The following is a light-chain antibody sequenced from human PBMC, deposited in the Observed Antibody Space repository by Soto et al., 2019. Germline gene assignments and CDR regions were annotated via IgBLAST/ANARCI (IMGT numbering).Light chain of an antibody. J-gene: IGKJ4*01. CDR2: DAS. CDR1: QAISSY. CDR3: QRYNSAPFT. Sequence: DIQMTQSPSSLSASLGDRVSITCRASQAISSYVAWIQQKPGQAPKLLIYDASTVQSGVPSRFSGSRSGTDFTLTINSLQPDDVASYYCQRYNSAPFTFGGGTKVEIK. V-gene: IGKV1-27*01.